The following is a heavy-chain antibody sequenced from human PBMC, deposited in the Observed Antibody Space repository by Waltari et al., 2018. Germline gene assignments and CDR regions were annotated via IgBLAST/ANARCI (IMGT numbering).Heavy chain of an antibody. CDR1: GGTFSSYA. CDR3: AREDYYGSGSYYRYYYYMDV. CDR2: IIPILGIA. J-gene: IGHJ6*03. D-gene: IGHD3-10*01. V-gene: IGHV1-69*04. Sequence: QVQLVQSGAEVKKPGSSVKVSCKASGGTFSSYAISWVRQAPGQGLEWMGGIIPILGIANYAQKFQGRVTITADESTSTAYMELSSLRSEDTAVYYCAREDYYGSGSYYRYYYYMDVWGKGTTVTVSS.